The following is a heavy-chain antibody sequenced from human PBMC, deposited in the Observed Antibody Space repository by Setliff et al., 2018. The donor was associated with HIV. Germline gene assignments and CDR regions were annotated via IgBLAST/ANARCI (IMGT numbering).Heavy chain of an antibody. J-gene: IGHJ3*02. CDR3: ASGRGIYGSGALEAYDI. CDR2: ISPVFGAA. CDR1: GGTFRSKA. Sequence: SVKVSCKAVGGTFRSKAVSWVRQAPGQGLEWMGGISPVFGAANYAQKFQDRVTITVDESTNTAYMELNSLRSDDTAVYYCASGRGIYGSGALEAYDIWGQGTMVTVSS. D-gene: IGHD3-10*01. V-gene: IGHV1-69*13.